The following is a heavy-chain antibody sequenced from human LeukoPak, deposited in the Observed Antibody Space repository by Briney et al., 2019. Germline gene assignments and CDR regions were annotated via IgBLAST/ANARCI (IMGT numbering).Heavy chain of an antibody. Sequence: GRSLRLSCAASGFTFSSYAMHWVRQAPGKGLEWVAVISYEGSNKYYADSVKGRFTISRDNSKNTLYLQMNSLRAEDTAVYYCARDLPEIAAAGSGIYGMDVWGQGTTVTVSS. CDR1: GFTFSSYA. CDR2: ISYEGSNK. J-gene: IGHJ6*02. D-gene: IGHD6-13*01. V-gene: IGHV3-30-3*01. CDR3: ARDLPEIAAAGSGIYGMDV.